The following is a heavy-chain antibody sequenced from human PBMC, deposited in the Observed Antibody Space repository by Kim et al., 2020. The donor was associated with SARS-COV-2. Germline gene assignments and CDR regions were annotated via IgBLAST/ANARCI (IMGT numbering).Heavy chain of an antibody. CDR3: ARVRAAAGGIFDY. Sequence: SETLSLTCTVSGGSISSYYWSWIRQPPGKGLEWIGYIYYSGSTNYNPSLKSRVTISVDTSKNQFSLKLSSVTAADTAVYYCARVRAAAGGIFDYWGQGTLVTVSS. CDR2: IYYSGST. CDR1: GGSISSYY. V-gene: IGHV4-59*01. D-gene: IGHD6-13*01. J-gene: IGHJ4*02.